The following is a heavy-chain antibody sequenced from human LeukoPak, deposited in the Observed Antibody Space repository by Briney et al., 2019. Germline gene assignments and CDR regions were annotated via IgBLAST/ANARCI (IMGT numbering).Heavy chain of an antibody. D-gene: IGHD3-22*01. Sequence: SGRSLRLSCAASGFTFSSYGMHWVRQAPGKGLERVAVISYDGSNKYYADSVKGRFTISRDNSKNTLYLQMNSLRAEDTAVYYCAKDYGYDSSGFDYWGQGTLVTVSS. CDR3: AKDYGYDSSGFDY. J-gene: IGHJ4*02. CDR1: GFTFSSYG. CDR2: ISYDGSNK. V-gene: IGHV3-30*18.